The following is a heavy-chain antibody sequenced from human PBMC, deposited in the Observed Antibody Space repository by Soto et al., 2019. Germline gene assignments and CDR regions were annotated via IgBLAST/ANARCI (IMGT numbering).Heavy chain of an antibody. D-gene: IGHD2-15*01. V-gene: IGHV3-74*01. CDR2: INSDGSST. J-gene: IGHJ4*02. CDR3: VRTSLVVAAATREDY. CDR1: GFTFSSYL. Sequence: EVQLVESGGGLVQPGGSLRLSCAASGFTFSSYLMHWVRQAPGKGLVWVSRINSDGSSTSYADSVKGRFTISRDNAKNTMSLQMNSLRAEATAVYYCVRTSLVVAAATREDYWGQGTLVTVSS.